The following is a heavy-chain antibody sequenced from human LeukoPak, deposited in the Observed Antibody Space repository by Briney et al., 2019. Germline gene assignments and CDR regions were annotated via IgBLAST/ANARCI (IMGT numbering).Heavy chain of an antibody. V-gene: IGHV4-34*01. J-gene: IGHJ4*02. D-gene: IGHD6-19*01. CDR2: INHSGST. Sequence: SETLSLTCAVYGRSFSGYYWSWIRQPPGKGLEWNGEINHSGSTNYNPSLKSRVTISVDTSQNQFSLKLSSVTAADTAVYYCARAPDLYSSGWWVDYWGQGTLVTVST. CDR1: GRSFSGYY. CDR3: ARAPDLYSSGWWVDY.